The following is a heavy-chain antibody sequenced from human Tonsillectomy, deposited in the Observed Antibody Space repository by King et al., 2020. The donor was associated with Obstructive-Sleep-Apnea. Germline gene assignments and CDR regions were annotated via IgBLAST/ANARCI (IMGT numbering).Heavy chain of an antibody. CDR2: IIGSGGST. V-gene: IGHV3-23*04. J-gene: IGHJ4*02. Sequence: VQLVESGGGLVQPGGSLRLSCAASGFTFTSYAMSWVRQAPGKGLEWVSSIIGSGGSTYYADTVKSRFTISRDNSKNTLYLQMNSLRAEDTAGYYCASALYYYEISGYPDPMEPPFDYWGQGTLCTVSP. CDR1: GFTFTSYA. CDR3: ASALYYYEISGYPDPMEPPFDY. D-gene: IGHD3-22*01.